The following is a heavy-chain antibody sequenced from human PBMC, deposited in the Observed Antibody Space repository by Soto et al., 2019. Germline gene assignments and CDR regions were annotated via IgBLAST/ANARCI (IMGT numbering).Heavy chain of an antibody. J-gene: IGHJ4*02. Sequence: GGSLRLSCTASGFTFGDYAMSWVRQAPGKGLEWVGFIRSKAYGGTTEYAASVKGRFTISRDDSKINAYLQMNSLKTEDTSVYYCTRSKGIAAPLSDYWGQGTLVTVSS. CDR2: IRSKAYGGTT. D-gene: IGHD6-13*01. CDR1: GFTFGDYA. V-gene: IGHV3-49*04. CDR3: TRSKGIAAPLSDY.